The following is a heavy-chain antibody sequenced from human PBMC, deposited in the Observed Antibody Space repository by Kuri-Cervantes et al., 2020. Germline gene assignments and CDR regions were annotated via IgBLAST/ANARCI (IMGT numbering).Heavy chain of an antibody. J-gene: IGHJ4*02. V-gene: IGHV4-38-2*02. CDR1: GGSISSTYY. CDR2: IHHSGST. Sequence: SETLSLTCTVSGGSISSTYYWGWIRQPPGKGLEWIGSIHHSGSTYYSPSLKSRVTISVDTSKNQFSLRLPSVTAADTAVYYCARRHNSGWIDYWGQGTLVTVSS. CDR3: ARRHNSGWIDY. D-gene: IGHD6-19*01.